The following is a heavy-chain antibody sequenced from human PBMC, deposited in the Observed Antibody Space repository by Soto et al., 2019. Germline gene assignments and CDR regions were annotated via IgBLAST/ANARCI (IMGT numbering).Heavy chain of an antibody. V-gene: IGHV1-18*01. CDR2: ITAYNDNV. CDR1: GFKFTSYG. D-gene: IGHD3-3*01. CDR3: AGYDFWSGYSQDL. Sequence: QVELVQSGGEVKKPGASVKVSCKVSGFKFTSYGINWVRQAPGQGLEWVGWITAYNDNVKYAEKFQGRVTMTADTAATTAYMDLTSLRADDTAVYYCAGYDFWSGYSQDLWGQGTLVTVAS. J-gene: IGHJ5*02.